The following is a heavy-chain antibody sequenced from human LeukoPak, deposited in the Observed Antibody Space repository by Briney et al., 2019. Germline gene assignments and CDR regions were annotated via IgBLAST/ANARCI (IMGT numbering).Heavy chain of an antibody. D-gene: IGHD2-8*01. J-gene: IGHJ4*02. CDR3: AKAGCTNGVCYTWFDY. V-gene: IGHV3-33*06. Sequence: GESLRLSCAASGFTFSSYGMHWVRQAPGKGLEWVAVIWYDGSNKYYADSVKGRFTISRDNSKNTLYLQMNSLRAEDTAVYYCAKAGCTNGVCYTWFDYWGQGTLVTVSS. CDR2: IWYDGSNK. CDR1: GFTFSSYG.